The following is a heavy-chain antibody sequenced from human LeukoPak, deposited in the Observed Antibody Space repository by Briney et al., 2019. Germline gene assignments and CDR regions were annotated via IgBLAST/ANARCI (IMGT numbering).Heavy chain of an antibody. CDR3: AKEYYDILTGYYLNRYFQH. V-gene: IGHV3-23*01. Sequence: GGSLRLSCAASGFTFSSYGMSWVRQAPGKGLEWVSAISGSGGSTYYADSVKGRFTISRDNSKNTLYLQMNSLRAEDTAVYYCAKEYYDILTGYYLNRYFQHWGQGTLVTVSS. CDR1: GFTFSSYG. J-gene: IGHJ1*01. CDR2: ISGSGGST. D-gene: IGHD3-9*01.